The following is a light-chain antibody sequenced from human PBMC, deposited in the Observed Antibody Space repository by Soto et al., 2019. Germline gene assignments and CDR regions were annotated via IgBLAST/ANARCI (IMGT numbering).Light chain of an antibody. Sequence: DLVMTQSPLSLPVTPGEPASISCRSSQSLLYSNGYNYLDWYVQKPGQSPQLLIYLGSNRASGVPGRFSGSASGTDFTLKISRVEAEDVGVYYCMQALQVPHTFGQGTKLEIK. CDR3: MQALQVPHT. CDR1: QSLLYSNGYNY. J-gene: IGKJ2*01. CDR2: LGS. V-gene: IGKV2-28*01.